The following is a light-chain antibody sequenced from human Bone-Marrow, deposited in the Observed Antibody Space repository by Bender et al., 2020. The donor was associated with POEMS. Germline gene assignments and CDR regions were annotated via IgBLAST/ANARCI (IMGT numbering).Light chain of an antibody. J-gene: IGLJ2*01. Sequence: QSVLTQPPSASGSPGQSVTISCSGTSSDVGGYKYVSWYQHHPGKAPKVIIYEVSERPSGVPDRFSGSKSGNTASLTVSGLQAEDEAYYYCSSYSDNFNLAFGGGTKLTVL. CDR1: SSDVGGYKY. CDR3: SSYSDNFNLA. V-gene: IGLV2-8*01. CDR2: EVS.